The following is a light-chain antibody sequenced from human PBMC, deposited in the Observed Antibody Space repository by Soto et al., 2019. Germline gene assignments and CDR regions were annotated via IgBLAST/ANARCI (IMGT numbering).Light chain of an antibody. CDR2: DAS. CDR3: QQRSNWIT. Sequence: IIVTQSPATLSLSTAERATLSCRASQSISIYLAWYQQRPGQAPRLLIYDASNRATGIPARFSGSGSGTDFTLTIDSLETEDFAVYYCQQRSNWITFGQGTLLEIK. V-gene: IGKV3-11*01. J-gene: IGKJ5*01. CDR1: QSISIY.